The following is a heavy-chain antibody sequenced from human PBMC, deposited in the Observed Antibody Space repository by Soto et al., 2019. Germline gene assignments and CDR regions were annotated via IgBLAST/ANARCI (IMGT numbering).Heavy chain of an antibody. J-gene: IGHJ5*02. D-gene: IGHD6-13*01. CDR2: IYYSGST. Sequence: SETLSLTCTVSGGSISSYYWSWIRQPPWKGLEWIGYIYYSGSTNYNPSLKSRVTISVDTSQNQFSLKLSSVTAADTAVYYCARRSGYSSRWYLGGFDPWGQATLVTVSS. V-gene: IGHV4-59*08. CDR3: ARRSGYSSRWYLGGFDP. CDR1: GGSISSYY.